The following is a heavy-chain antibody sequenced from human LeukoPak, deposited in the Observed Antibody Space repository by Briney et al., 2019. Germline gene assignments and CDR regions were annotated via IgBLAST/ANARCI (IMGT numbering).Heavy chain of an antibody. CDR2: ISYDGSNK. CDR3: AKDLISSSGYYDAFDI. CDR1: GFTFSSYG. D-gene: IGHD3-22*01. J-gene: IGHJ3*02. Sequence: GGSLRLSCAASGFTFSSYGMHWVRQAPGKGLEWVAVISYDGSNKYYADSVKGRFTISRDNSKNTLYLQINSLRAEDTAVYYCAKDLISSSGYYDAFDIWGQGTMVTVSS. V-gene: IGHV3-30*18.